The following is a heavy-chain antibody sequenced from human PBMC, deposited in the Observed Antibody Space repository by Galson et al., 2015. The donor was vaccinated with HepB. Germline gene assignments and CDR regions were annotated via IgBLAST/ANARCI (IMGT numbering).Heavy chain of an antibody. Sequence: SLRLSCAASGFTFSKSGMHWVRQAPGKGLQWLTFISFDGRDKIYADSVKGRLTVSRDNSRNTLYLQMNSLRSEDTAVYYCAKTGTSYDFLSGYWAEYYFEYWGQGSLVTVSS. V-gene: IGHV3-30*18. D-gene: IGHD3-3*01. J-gene: IGHJ4*02. CDR3: AKTGTSYDFLSGYWAEYYFEY. CDR2: ISFDGRDK. CDR1: GFTFSKSG.